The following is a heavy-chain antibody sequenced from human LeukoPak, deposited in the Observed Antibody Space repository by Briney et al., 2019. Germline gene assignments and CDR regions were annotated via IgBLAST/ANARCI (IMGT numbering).Heavy chain of an antibody. V-gene: IGHV1-2*02. CDR2: INPNSGGT. Sequence: GASVKVSCKASGYTFTGHYMHWVRQAPGQGLEWMGWINPNSGGTNYAQKFQGRVTMTRDTSISTAYMELSRLRSDDTAVYYCARVFRPIFPPGGNWFDPWGQGTLVTVSS. CDR3: ARVFRPIFPPGGNWFDP. CDR1: GYTFTGHY. J-gene: IGHJ5*02. D-gene: IGHD3-3*01.